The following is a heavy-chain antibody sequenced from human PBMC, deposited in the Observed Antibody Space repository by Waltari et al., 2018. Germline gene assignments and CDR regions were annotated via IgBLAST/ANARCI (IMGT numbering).Heavy chain of an antibody. CDR1: GGSISRSSYY. V-gene: IGHV4-39*07. D-gene: IGHD3-16*01. J-gene: IGHJ2*01. CDR3: AREGGSVDYWYFDL. Sequence: QLQLQESGPGLVKPSETLSLTCTVSGGSISRSSYYRGWIRQPQGKGLEWIGSIYYSGSTYYNPSLKSRVTISVDTSKNQFSLKLSSVTAADTAVYYCAREGGSVDYWYFDLWGRGTLVTVSS. CDR2: IYYSGST.